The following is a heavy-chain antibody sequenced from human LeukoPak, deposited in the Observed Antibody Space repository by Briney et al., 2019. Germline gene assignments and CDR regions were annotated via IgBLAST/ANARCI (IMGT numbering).Heavy chain of an antibody. CDR1: GFTFSSYW. CDR3: ASQSGKLRSEGY. D-gene: IGHD3-3*01. V-gene: IGHV3-7*01. J-gene: IGHJ4*02. CDR2: INQDGSEK. Sequence: PGGSLRLSCAASGFTFSSYWMSWVRQAPGKGLEWVANINQDGSEKNSVDSVKGRFTLSRDNAKNSLYLQMNSVRAEDTAVYYCASQSGKLRSEGYWGQETLVTVSS.